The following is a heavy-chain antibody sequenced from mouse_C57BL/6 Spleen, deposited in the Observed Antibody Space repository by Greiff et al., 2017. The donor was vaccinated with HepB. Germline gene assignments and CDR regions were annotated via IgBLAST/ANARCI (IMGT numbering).Heavy chain of an antibody. V-gene: IGHV1-55*01. Sequence: VQLQQPGAELVKPGASVKMSCKASGYTFTSYWITWVKQRPGQGLEWIGDIYPGSGSTNYNEKFKSKATLTVDTSSSTAYMQLSSLTSEDSAVYYCARSGLFIRTVEDDWGQGTTLTVSS. CDR2: IYPGSGST. J-gene: IGHJ2*01. CDR1: GYTFTSYW. CDR3: ARSGLFIRTVEDD. D-gene: IGHD1-1*01.